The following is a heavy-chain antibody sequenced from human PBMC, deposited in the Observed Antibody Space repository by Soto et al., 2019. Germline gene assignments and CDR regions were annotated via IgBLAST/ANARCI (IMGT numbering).Heavy chain of an antibody. CDR2: INPNSGGT. V-gene: IGHV1-2*04. CDR1: GYTFTGYY. Sequence: SVNVSCKASGYTFTGYYMHWVRQAPGQGLEWMGWINPNSGGTNYAQKFQGWVTMTRDTSISTAYMELSRLRSDDTAVYYCAREGSISSSATYYYYMDVWGKGTTVTVSS. D-gene: IGHD6-6*01. CDR3: AREGSISSSATYYYYMDV. J-gene: IGHJ6*03.